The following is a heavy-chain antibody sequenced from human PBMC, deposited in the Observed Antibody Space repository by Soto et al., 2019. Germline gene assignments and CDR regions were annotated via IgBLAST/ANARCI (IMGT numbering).Heavy chain of an antibody. V-gene: IGHV4-34*01. CDR3: ARGGVLVDY. CDR1: GGSFSGYY. Sequence: PSETLSLTCAVYGGSFSGYYWSWIRQPPGKGLEWIGEINHSGSTNYNPSLKSRVTISVDTSKNQFSLKLSSVTAADTAVYYCARGGVLVDYWGQGTLVTVSS. J-gene: IGHJ4*02. D-gene: IGHD2-15*01. CDR2: INHSGST.